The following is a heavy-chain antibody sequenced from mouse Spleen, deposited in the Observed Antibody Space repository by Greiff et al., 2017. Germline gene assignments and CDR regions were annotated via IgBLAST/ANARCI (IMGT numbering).Heavy chain of an antibody. CDR3: ARAYGNLFAY. J-gene: IGHJ3*01. V-gene: IGHV1-69*01. CDR2: IDPSDSYT. Sequence: VQLQQPGAELVMPGASVKLSCKASGYTFTSYWMHWVKQRPGQGLEWIGEIDPSDSYTNYNQKFKGKATLTVDKSSSTAYMQLSSLTSEDSAVYYCARAYGNLFAYWGQGTLVTVSA. D-gene: IGHD2-1*01. CDR1: GYTFTSYW.